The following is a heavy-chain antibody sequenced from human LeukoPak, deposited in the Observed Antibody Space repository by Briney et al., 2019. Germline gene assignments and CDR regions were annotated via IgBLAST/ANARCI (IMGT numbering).Heavy chain of an antibody. CDR3: AKVPDDYGVLMDV. V-gene: IGHV3-66*01. CDR2: IYSDGST. J-gene: IGHJ6*02. Sequence: PGGSLRLSCATSGFTVSSSYLSWVRQAPGKGLEWVSVIYSDGSTYYADSVKGRFTISRDNSKNTLFLQMNSLRAEDTAVYYCAKVPDDYGVLMDVWGQGTTVTVSS. CDR1: GFTVSSSY. D-gene: IGHD4-17*01.